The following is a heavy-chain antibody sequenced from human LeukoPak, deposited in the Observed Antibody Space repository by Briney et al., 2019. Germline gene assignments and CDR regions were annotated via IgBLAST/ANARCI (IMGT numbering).Heavy chain of an antibody. CDR3: ARALATVNAFDI. CDR1: GFTFSSYG. J-gene: IGHJ3*02. Sequence: GGSLRLSCAASGFTFSSYGIHWVRQAPGKGLDWVSSITGSNNYIYYADSVKGRFIISRDSAKNSLYLQMNSLRDEDTAVYYCARALATVNAFDIWGQETMVSVSS. V-gene: IGHV3-21*01. CDR2: ITGSNNYI. D-gene: IGHD4-11*01.